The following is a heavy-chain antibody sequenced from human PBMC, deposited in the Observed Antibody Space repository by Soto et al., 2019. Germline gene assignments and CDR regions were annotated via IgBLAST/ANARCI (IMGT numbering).Heavy chain of an antibody. J-gene: IGHJ4*02. D-gene: IGHD4-17*01. CDR1: GFTFSSYA. Sequence: PGGSLRLSCAASGFTFSSYAMSWVRQAPGKGLEWVSAISGSGGSTYYADSVKGRFTISRDNSKNTLYLQMNSLRAEDTAVYYCAKTPSTTVTTLSYYFDYWGQGTLVTVSS. V-gene: IGHV3-23*01. CDR3: AKTPSTTVTTLSYYFDY. CDR2: ISGSGGST.